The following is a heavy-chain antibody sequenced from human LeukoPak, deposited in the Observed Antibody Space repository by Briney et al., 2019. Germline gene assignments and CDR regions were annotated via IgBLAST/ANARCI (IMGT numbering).Heavy chain of an antibody. J-gene: IGHJ4*02. D-gene: IGHD6-19*01. CDR2: INPNSGGT. CDR3: ARDWISSGWYELGY. Sequence: ASVKVSCKASGYTFTGYYMHWVRQAPGQGLEWMGWINPNSGGTNYAQKFQGSVTMTRDTSISTAYMELSRLRSDDTAVYYCARDWISSGWYELGYWGQGTLVTVSS. CDR1: GYTFTGYY. V-gene: IGHV1-2*02.